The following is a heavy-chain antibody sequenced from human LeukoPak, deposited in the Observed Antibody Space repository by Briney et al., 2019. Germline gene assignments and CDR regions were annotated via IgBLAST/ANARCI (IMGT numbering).Heavy chain of an antibody. J-gene: IGHJ4*02. CDR2: VTGSGSST. CDR3: AKTLGVGANYFDY. Sequence: GGSLRLSCAASGFTFSSYALSWVRQAPGKGLEWVSAVTGSGSSTYYADSVKGRFTISRDNSKNTLYLHMNSLRAEDTAVYYCAKTLGVGANYFDYWGQGTLVTVSS. V-gene: IGHV3-23*01. D-gene: IGHD1-26*01. CDR1: GFTFSSYA.